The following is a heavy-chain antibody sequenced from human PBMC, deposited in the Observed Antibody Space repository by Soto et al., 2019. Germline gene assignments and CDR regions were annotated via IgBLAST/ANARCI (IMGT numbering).Heavy chain of an antibody. CDR2: MNPNSGNT. Sequence: ASVKVSCKASGYTFTSYDINWVRQATGQGLEWMGWMNPNSGNTGYTQKFQGRVTMTRNTSISTAYMELSSLRSEDTAVYYCARIKPSSNYAHFDYWGQGTLVTVSS. CDR3: ARIKPSSNYAHFDY. CDR1: GYTFTSYD. D-gene: IGHD4-4*01. J-gene: IGHJ4*02. V-gene: IGHV1-8*01.